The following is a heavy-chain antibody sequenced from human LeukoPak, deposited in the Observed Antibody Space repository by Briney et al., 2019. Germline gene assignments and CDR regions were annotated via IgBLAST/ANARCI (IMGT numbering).Heavy chain of an antibody. D-gene: IGHD4-17*01. J-gene: IGHJ4*02. Sequence: PSQTLSLTCAVYGGSFSGYYWSWIRQPPGKGLEWVGEINHSASTNYNPSLKSRVTISVDTSKNQFSLKLSSVTAADTAVYYCARALSGDYAWLDYWGQGTLVTVSS. CDR3: ARALSGDYAWLDY. CDR2: INHSAST. V-gene: IGHV4-34*01. CDR1: GGSFSGYY.